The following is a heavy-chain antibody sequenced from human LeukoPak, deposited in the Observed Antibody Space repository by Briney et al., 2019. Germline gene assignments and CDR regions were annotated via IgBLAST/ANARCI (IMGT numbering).Heavy chain of an antibody. V-gene: IGHV4-39*01. CDR3: ARHISDYFCYYLDV. CDR1: GGSISSSSYY. CDR2: FYYSGTT. D-gene: IGHD2/OR15-2a*01. J-gene: IGHJ6*03. Sequence: SETLSLTCTVSGGSISSSSYYWGWIRQSPGKGLEWIGSFYYSGTTYYNPSLESRVTISDDMSRNRFSLMLTSVTAADTAIYYCARHISDYFCYYLDVWGTGTTVIVSS.